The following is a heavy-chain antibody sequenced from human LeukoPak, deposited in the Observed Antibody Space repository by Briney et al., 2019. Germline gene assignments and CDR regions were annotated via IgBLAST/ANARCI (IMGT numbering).Heavy chain of an antibody. CDR3: ARDYDSSGYYYVVFDY. CDR1: GGSISSSSYY. V-gene: IGHV4-39*07. CDR2: IYYSGST. Sequence: SETLSLTCTVSGGSISSSSYYWGWIRQPPGKGLEWIGSIYYSGSTYYNPSPKSRVTISVDTSKNQFSLKLSSVTAADTAVYYCARDYDSSGYYYVVFDYWGQGTLVTVSS. D-gene: IGHD3-22*01. J-gene: IGHJ4*02.